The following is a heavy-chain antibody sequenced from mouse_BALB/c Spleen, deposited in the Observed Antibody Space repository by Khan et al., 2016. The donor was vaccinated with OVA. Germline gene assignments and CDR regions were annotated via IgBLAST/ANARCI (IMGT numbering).Heavy chain of an antibody. D-gene: IGHD4-1*01. J-gene: IGHJ4*01. Sequence: EVKLEVSGPGLVKPSQSLSLTCTVTGYSITSDYAWNWIRQFPGNKLEWMGYISYSGSTTYNPSLKSRIPITRDTSKDQFFLQLKSVTSEDTATYYCASELGRYYALDYWGQGTSVTVSS. CDR1: GYSITSDYA. V-gene: IGHV3-2*02. CDR3: ASELGRYYALDY. CDR2: ISYSGST.